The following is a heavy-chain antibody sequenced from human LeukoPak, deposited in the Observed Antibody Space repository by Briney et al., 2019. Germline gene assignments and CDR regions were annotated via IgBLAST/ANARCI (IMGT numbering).Heavy chain of an antibody. J-gene: IGHJ4*02. D-gene: IGHD6-13*01. V-gene: IGHV4-59*08. Sequence: SETLFLTCTVSGGSISSYYWSWIRQPPGKGLEWLGYIYYSGSTNYNPSLKSRVTISVDTSKIHFSLKLSSVTAADTAVYYCARAYSSSWFLFDYWGQGTLVTVSS. CDR3: ARAYSSSWFLFDY. CDR2: IYYSGST. CDR1: GGSISSYY.